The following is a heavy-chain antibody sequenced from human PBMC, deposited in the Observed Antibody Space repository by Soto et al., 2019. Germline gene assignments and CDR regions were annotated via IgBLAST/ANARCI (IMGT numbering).Heavy chain of an antibody. CDR1: GGSISSSSYY. D-gene: IGHD6-13*01. CDR2: IYYSGST. Sequence: TLSLTCTVSGGSISSSSYYWGWIRQPPGKGLEWIGSIYYSGSTYYNPSLKSRVTISVDTSKNQFSLKLSSVTAADTAVYYCASPLGAGYSSSWYFLFHYWGQGTLVTVSS. V-gene: IGHV4-39*01. CDR3: ASPLGAGYSSSWYFLFHY. J-gene: IGHJ4*02.